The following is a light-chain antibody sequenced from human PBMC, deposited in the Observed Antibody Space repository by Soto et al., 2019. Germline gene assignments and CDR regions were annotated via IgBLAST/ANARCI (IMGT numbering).Light chain of an antibody. V-gene: IGKV3-15*01. CDR1: QSVSSN. CDR2: GAS. CDR3: QQYNKGLAWT. Sequence: EIVMTQSPATLSVSPGERATLSCRASQSVSSNLAWYQQRPGQAPRLLIYGASTRATGIPARFSGSGSGTEFTLTISSLQSEDFAVYYCQQYNKGLAWTFGQGTKVEVK. J-gene: IGKJ1*01.